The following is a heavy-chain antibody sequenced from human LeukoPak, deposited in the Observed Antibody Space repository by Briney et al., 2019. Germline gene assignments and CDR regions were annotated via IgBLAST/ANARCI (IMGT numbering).Heavy chain of an antibody. J-gene: IGHJ6*02. CDR1: GFTFTSSA. D-gene: IGHD2-2*02. Sequence: SVTVSCKASGFTFTSSAMQWVRQARGQRLEWIGWIVVGSGNTNYAQKFQERVTITRDMSTSTAYMELSSLRSEDTAVYYCAADYCSSTSCYIYGMDVWGQGTTVTVSS. CDR3: AADYCSSTSCYIYGMDV. CDR2: IVVGSGNT. V-gene: IGHV1-58*02.